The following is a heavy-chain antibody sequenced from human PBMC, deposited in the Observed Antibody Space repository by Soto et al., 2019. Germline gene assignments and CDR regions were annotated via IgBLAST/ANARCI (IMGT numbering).Heavy chain of an antibody. CDR3: ARERDDYGSINYYNRSCF. CDR2: IIPIFGTP. D-gene: IGHD3-10*01. CDR1: GGIFSTYA. V-gene: IGHV1-69*01. J-gene: IGHJ4*02. Sequence: QVQLVQSGAEVKKPGSSVKVSCKASGGIFSTYAISWLRQAPGQGLEWMGGIIPIFGTPNYAQRFQGRVTETADDSTSRAYMERSRLSSEVPAVYYCARERDDYGSINYYNRSCFWGQGTLVSSSS.